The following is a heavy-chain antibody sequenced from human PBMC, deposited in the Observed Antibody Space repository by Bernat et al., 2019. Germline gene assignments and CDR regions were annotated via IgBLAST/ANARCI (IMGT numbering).Heavy chain of an antibody. J-gene: IGHJ4*02. CDR2: ISYDGSNK. V-gene: IGHV3-30-3*01. Sequence: QVQLVESGGGVVQPGRSLRLSCAASGFTFSSYAMHWVRQAPGKGLEWVAVISYDGSNKYYADSVKGRFTISRDNSKNMLYLQMNSLRAEDTAVYYCARDDPSDYWGQGTLVTVSS. CDR3: ARDDPSDY. CDR1: GFTFSSYA.